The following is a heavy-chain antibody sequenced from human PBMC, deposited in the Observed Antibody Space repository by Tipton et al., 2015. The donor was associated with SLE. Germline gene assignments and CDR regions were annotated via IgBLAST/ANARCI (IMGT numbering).Heavy chain of an antibody. CDR3: ARDEIVIIPAARWTYYYGLDV. D-gene: IGHD2-2*01. V-gene: IGHV4-59*01. CDR2: VYYSGYT. J-gene: IGHJ6*02. Sequence: TLSLTCTISGGAINKNYWSWIRKSPGKGLEWIGYVYYSGYTNYNPSLKSRVTISIDTSKNQFSLKMTSVTAGDTAVYYCARDEIVIIPAARWTYYYGLDVWGQGTTVTVSS. CDR1: GGAINKNY.